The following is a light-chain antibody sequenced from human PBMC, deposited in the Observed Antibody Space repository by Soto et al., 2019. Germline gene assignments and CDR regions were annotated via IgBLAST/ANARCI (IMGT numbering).Light chain of an antibody. Sequence: TRWPTTFSLSQGKRATXSCRASQSVSSWLAWYQQRRGQAPRLLIDRASTGHTGIPARFSGSRSETDFTLTHSPLQTEDYAIYFCQQYNPLPRTFGQGHKVDLK. V-gene: IGKV3-15*01. CDR2: RAS. CDR1: QSVSSW. CDR3: QQYNPLPRT. J-gene: IGKJ1*01.